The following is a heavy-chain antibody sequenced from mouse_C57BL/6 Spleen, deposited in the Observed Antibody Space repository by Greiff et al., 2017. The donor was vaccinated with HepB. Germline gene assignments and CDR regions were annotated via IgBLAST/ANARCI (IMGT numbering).Heavy chain of an antibody. CDR1: GFTFSSYG. J-gene: IGHJ2*01. V-gene: IGHV5-6*01. CDR2: ISSGGSYT. CDR3: ARQSNYPPYYFDY. Sequence: EVKLVESGGDLVKPGGSLKLSCAASGFTFSSYGMSWVRQTPDKRLEWVATISSGGSYTYYPDSVKGRFTISRDNAKNTLYPQMSSLKSEDTAMYYCARQSNYPPYYFDYWGQGTTLTVSS. D-gene: IGHD2-5*01.